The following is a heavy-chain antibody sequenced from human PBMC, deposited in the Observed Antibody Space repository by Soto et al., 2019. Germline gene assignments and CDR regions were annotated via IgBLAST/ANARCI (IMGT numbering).Heavy chain of an antibody. V-gene: IGHV1-8*01. J-gene: IGHJ3*02. Sequence: ASLKVYCKGSGYTFTSYDIDWVRQATGQGLEWMGWMNPNSGNTGYAQKFQGRVTMTRNPSKSTAYMERSSLRLENRAVYYCARGVHIVGGDPNVFDIWGKGTRVPVSS. CDR3: ARGVHIVGGDPNVFDI. CDR1: GYTFTSYD. CDR2: MNPNSGNT. D-gene: IGHD2-21*01.